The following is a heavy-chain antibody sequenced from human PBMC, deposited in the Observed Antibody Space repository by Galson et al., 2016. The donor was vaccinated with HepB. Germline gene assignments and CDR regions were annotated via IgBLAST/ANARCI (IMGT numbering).Heavy chain of an antibody. Sequence: SVKVSCKASGYTFTRSYIHWVRQAPGQGLEWMGVINPSGGRTSFAPKFQGRITMTADTSTSTVYMELRSLRSGDTAVYYCCREAKDGDVTNFYYYFGMDVWGQGATVTVSS. D-gene: IGHD2-21*02. CDR3: CREAKDGDVTNFYYYFGMDV. CDR1: GYTFTRSY. CDR2: INPSGGRT. V-gene: IGHV1-46*03. J-gene: IGHJ6*02.